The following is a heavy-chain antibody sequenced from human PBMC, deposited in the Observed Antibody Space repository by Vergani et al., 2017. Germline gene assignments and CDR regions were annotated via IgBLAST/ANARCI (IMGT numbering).Heavy chain of an antibody. D-gene: IGHD2-2*01. J-gene: IGHJ6*03. CDR2: IIPIFGTA. Sequence: QVQLVQSGAEVKKPGSSVKVSCKASGGTFSSYAISWVRQAPGQGLEWMGRIIPIFGTANYAQKFQGRVTITADESTSTAYMELSSLRSEDTAVYYCARALEIVVVPAAIRYYYYMDVWGKGTTVTVSS. CDR1: GGTFSSYA. V-gene: IGHV1-69*18. CDR3: ARALEIVVVPAAIRYYYYMDV.